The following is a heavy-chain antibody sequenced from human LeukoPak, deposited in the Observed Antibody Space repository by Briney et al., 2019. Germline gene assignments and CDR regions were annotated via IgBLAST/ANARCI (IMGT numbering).Heavy chain of an antibody. CDR3: TRVGIVVVAAHPCY. V-gene: IGHV3-49*03. D-gene: IGHD2-15*01. Sequence: PGGSLRLSCTASGFTFGDYAMSWFRQAPGKGLEWVGFIRSKAYGGTTEYAASVKGRFTISRDDSKSIAYLQMNSLKTEDTAVYYCTRVGIVVVAAHPCYWGQGTLVTVSS. CDR1: GFTFGDYA. CDR2: IRSKAYGGTT. J-gene: IGHJ4*02.